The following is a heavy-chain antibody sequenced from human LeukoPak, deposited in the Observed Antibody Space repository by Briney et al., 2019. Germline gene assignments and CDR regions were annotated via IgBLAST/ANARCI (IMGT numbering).Heavy chain of an antibody. V-gene: IGHV4-34*01. CDR1: GGSFSGFY. Sequence: SETLSLTCAVYGGSFSGFYWSWIRQPPGKGLEWIGEINHSGSTNYNPSLKSRITISVDTSKNHFSLKVNSVTAADTAVYYCARANPVYDFWSGYGGNWFDPWGQGTLVTVSS. D-gene: IGHD3-3*01. CDR2: INHSGST. J-gene: IGHJ5*02. CDR3: ARANPVYDFWSGYGGNWFDP.